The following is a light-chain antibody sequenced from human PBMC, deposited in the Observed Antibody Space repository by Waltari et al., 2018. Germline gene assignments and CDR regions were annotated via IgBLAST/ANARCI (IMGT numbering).Light chain of an antibody. CDR1: QVIDTD. Sequence: IQMTQSHSSLSASVGDRVSISCRASQVIDTDLTWFQQKPGKAPKSLIYGASILQSGVPSKFSGSGSGTDFTLTISSLQPGDSATYYCQQYNNWPPSFGQGTHLEIK. V-gene: IGKV1-16*02. J-gene: IGKJ2*03. CDR2: GAS. CDR3: QQYNNWPPS.